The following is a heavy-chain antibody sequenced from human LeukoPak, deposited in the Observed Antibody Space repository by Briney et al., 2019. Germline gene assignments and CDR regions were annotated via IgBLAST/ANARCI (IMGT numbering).Heavy chain of an antibody. Sequence: GGSLRLSCAASGFTFDTFSMSWVRQARRKGVEWVSVISGSGGSTYYADSVKGRFTISRDNSKNTLFLQMSGLRAEDTAVYYCAKRGGTGTKYFDSWGQGTLVTVSS. CDR2: ISGSGGST. V-gene: IGHV3-23*01. D-gene: IGHD1-1*01. CDR1: GFTFDTFS. CDR3: AKRGGTGTKYFDS. J-gene: IGHJ4*02.